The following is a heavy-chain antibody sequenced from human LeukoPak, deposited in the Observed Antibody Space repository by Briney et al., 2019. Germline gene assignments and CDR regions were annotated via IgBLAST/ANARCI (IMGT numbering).Heavy chain of an antibody. CDR2: IYTSGST. D-gene: IGHD2-2*01. J-gene: IGHJ6*02. Sequence: SETLSLTCTVSGGSISSYYWSWIRQPAGKGLEWIGRIYTSGSTNYNPSLKSRVTMSVDTSKNQFSLKLSSVTAADTAVYYCARDLVVPNYYYYGMDVWGQGTTVTVSS. CDR1: GGSISSYY. V-gene: IGHV4-4*07. CDR3: ARDLVVPNYYYYGMDV.